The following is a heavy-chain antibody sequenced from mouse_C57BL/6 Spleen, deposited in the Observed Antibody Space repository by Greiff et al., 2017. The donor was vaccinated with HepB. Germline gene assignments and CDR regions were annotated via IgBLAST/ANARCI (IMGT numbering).Heavy chain of an antibody. D-gene: IGHD2-3*01. CDR2: IDPETGGT. V-gene: IGHV1-15*01. CDR3: TRYDGYYVLAY. J-gene: IGHJ3*01. CDR1: GYTFTDYE. Sequence: VQVVESGAELVRPGASVTLSCKASGYTFTDYEMHWVKQTPVHGLEWIGAIDPETGGTAYNQKFKGKAILTADKSSSTAYMELRSLTSEDSAVYYCTRYDGYYVLAYWGQGTLVTVSA.